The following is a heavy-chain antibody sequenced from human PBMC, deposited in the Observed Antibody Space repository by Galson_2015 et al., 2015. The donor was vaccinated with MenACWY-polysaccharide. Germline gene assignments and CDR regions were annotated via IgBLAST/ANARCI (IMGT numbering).Heavy chain of an antibody. D-gene: IGHD3-3*01. CDR1: GFTFISYA. V-gene: IGHV3-23*01. J-gene: IGHJ5*02. Sequence: LRLSCAASGFTFISYAMSWVRQAPGKGLEWVSAIRSSGTNTYYADSVKGRFTISRDNSKNTLYLQMNSLRAEDTAVYYCAKDSTDFWSVAGRFDHWGQGTLVTVSS. CDR3: AKDSTDFWSVAGRFDH. CDR2: IRSSGTNT.